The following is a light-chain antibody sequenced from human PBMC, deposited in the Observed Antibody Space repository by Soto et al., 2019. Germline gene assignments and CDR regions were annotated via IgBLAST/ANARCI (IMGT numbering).Light chain of an antibody. CDR2: EVN. Sequence: QSVLTQPASVSGSPGQSITISCTGTSSDVGGYKYVSWYQQHPGKAPKLMIYEVNNRPSGVSNRFSGSKSGNTASLTISGLQAEDEADCYCSSYTSSSTLLYVFGTGTKVTVL. CDR3: SSYTSSSTLLYV. V-gene: IGLV2-14*01. J-gene: IGLJ1*01. CDR1: SSDVGGYKY.